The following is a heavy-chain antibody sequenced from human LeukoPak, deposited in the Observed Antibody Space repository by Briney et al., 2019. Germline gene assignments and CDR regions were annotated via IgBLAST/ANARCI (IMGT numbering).Heavy chain of an antibody. CDR3: ARPQYNWNDYDSYPMDV. CDR1: GYTFTDYH. Sequence: ASVKVSCKASGYTFTDYHMHWVRQAPGQGLEWMGIIDTSDGRSTYAQKFRYRVSMTRDTSSNTVYMEMSSLRFEDTAVYYCARPQYNWNDYDSYPMDVWGRGTLVTVSS. D-gene: IGHD1-1*01. CDR2: IDTSDGRS. J-gene: IGHJ2*01. V-gene: IGHV1-46*01.